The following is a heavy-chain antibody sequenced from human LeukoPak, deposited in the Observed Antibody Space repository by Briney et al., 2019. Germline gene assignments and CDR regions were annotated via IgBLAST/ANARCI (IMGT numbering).Heavy chain of an antibody. J-gene: IGHJ4*02. CDR3: ARGFFQYFDY. CDR1: GFTFSSYG. CDR2: IWYDGSNK. Sequence: PGRSLRVSCAASGFTFSSYGMHWVRQAPGKGLEWVAVIWYDGSNKYYADSVKGRFTNSRDNSKNTLYLQMNSLRAEDTAVYYCARGFFQYFDYWGQGTLVTVSS. D-gene: IGHD3-3*01. V-gene: IGHV3-33*01.